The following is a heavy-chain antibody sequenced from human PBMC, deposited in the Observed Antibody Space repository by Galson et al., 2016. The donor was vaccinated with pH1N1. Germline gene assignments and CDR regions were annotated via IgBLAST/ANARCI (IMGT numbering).Heavy chain of an antibody. CDR2: IIPLSDAA. CDR3: AKWGGRNAFEI. D-gene: IGHD3-16*01. CDR1: GGTFNSDS. Sequence: SVKVSCKASGGTFNSDSINWVRQAPGQGLEWMGGIIPLSDAAKYPQKFQGRVTITTDRSTRTTYMEMSSLRYEETAVYFCAKWGGRNAFEIWGQGTMITVSS. V-gene: IGHV1-69*05. J-gene: IGHJ3*02.